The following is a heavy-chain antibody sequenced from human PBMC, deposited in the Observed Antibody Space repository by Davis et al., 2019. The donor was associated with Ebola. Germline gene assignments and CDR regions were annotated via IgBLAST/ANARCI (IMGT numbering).Heavy chain of an antibody. CDR2: ISSSSSTI. D-gene: IGHD4-17*01. CDR1: GFTVRSIH. V-gene: IGHV3-48*02. J-gene: IGHJ6*04. CDR3: ARWDYGDYGFYYYYGMDV. Sequence: GGSLRLSCAVSGFTVRSIHMSWVRQAPGKGLEWVSYISSSSSTIYYADSVKGRFTISRDNAKNSLYLQMNSLRDEDTAVYYCARWDYGDYGFYYYYGMDVWGKGTTVTVSS.